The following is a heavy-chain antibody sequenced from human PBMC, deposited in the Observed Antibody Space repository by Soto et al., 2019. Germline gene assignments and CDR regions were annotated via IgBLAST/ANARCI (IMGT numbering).Heavy chain of an antibody. J-gene: IGHJ4*02. D-gene: IGHD6-19*01. V-gene: IGHV4-34*01. CDR3: LRRISGIGWDF. Sequence: PSETLSLTCAVYVGSFSGHHWSWSRQPPGKGPEWIGEINHSGSTNHNPSLKSRVTMSVDTSKNQFSLKLSSVTAAGTAVYHFLRRISGIGWDFWGQGTPVPVSS. CDR2: INHSGST. CDR1: VGSFSGHH.